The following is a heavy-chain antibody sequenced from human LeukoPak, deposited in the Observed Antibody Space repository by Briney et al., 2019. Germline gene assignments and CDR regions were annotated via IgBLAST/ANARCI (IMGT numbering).Heavy chain of an antibody. CDR2: IYTSGST. J-gene: IGHJ4*02. CDR1: GDSISSGSYY. D-gene: IGHD6-13*01. Sequence: PSETPSLTCTVSGDSISSGSYYWSWIRQPAGKGLEWIGRIYTSGSTNYNPSLKSRVTVSVDTSKNQFSLKLSSVTAADTALYYCARSRGYFDYWGQGTLVTVSS. CDR3: ARSRGYFDY. V-gene: IGHV4-61*02.